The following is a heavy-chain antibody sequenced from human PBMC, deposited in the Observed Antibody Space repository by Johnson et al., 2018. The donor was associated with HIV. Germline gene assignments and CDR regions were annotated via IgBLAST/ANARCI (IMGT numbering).Heavy chain of an antibody. D-gene: IGHD3-22*01. CDR3: VRRFYGSSAFDI. CDR2: ISYDGSNK. CDR1: GFTFSSFA. V-gene: IGHV3-30-3*01. Sequence: QEQLVESGGGVVQPGTSLRLSCAASGFTFSSFAMHWVRQAPGKGLEWMAFISYDGSNKYFTDSVRGRFTISRDNSKNTLFLQMNSLSAEDTAVYYCVRRFYGSSAFDIWGQGTTVTVSS. J-gene: IGHJ3*02.